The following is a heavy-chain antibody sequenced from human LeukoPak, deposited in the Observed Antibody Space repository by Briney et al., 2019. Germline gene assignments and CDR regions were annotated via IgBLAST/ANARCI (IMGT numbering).Heavy chain of an antibody. V-gene: IGHV3-30*04. Sequence: PGGSLRLSCAASGFTFSSYAMHWVRQAPGKGLEWVAVISYDGSNKYYADSVKGRFTISRDNSKNTLYLQMNSLRAEDTAVYYCARDPPPSPSAFDIWGQGTMVTVSS. CDR3: ARDPPPSPSAFDI. J-gene: IGHJ3*02. CDR2: ISYDGSNK. CDR1: GFTFSSYA.